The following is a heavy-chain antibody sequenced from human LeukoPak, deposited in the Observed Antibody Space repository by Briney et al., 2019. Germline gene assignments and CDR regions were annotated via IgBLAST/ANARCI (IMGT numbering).Heavy chain of an antibody. V-gene: IGHV4-59*08. D-gene: IGHD2-2*01. CDR2: IYYSGST. J-gene: IGHJ3*02. CDR1: GGSISSHY. Sequence: SETLSLTCTVSGGSISSHYWSWIRQPPGKGLEWIGYIYYSGSTNYNPSLKSRVTISVDTSKNQFSLDLSSVTAADTAVYYCARQKCTSTSCLTKNAFDIWGQGTMVTVSS. CDR3: ARQKCTSTSCLTKNAFDI.